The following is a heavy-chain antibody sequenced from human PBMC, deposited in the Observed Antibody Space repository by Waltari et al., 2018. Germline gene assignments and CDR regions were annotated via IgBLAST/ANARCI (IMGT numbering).Heavy chain of an antibody. CDR2: LYYSGST. Sequence: QVQLQESGPGLVKPSQTLSLTCTVSGGSISSCGYYCSWIRQHPGKGLEWIGYLYYSGSTYYNPSLKSRVTISVDTSKNQFSLKLSSVTAADTAVYYCARSIAARSNWFDPWGQGTLVTVSS. CDR3: ARSIAARSNWFDP. V-gene: IGHV4-31*03. J-gene: IGHJ5*02. CDR1: GGSISSCGYY. D-gene: IGHD6-6*01.